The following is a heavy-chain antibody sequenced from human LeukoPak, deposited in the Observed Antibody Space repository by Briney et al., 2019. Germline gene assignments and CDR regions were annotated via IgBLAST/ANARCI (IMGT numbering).Heavy chain of an antibody. V-gene: IGHV4-59*01. CDR1: GGSIRNYY. CDR2: IYYSGST. Sequence: SETLSLTCTVSGGSIRNYYWSWIRQPPGKGLEWIGYIYYSGSTSYNPSLESRVTMSVDTSKNQFSLKLSSVTAADTAVYYCARSKNFDYWGQGTLVTVSS. J-gene: IGHJ4*02. CDR3: ARSKNFDY.